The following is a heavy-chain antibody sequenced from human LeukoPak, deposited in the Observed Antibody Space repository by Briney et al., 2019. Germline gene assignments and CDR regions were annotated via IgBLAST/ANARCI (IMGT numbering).Heavy chain of an antibody. CDR2: ISSSSSYI. Sequence: GGSLRLSCAASGFTFSSYSMNWVRQAPGKGLEWVSSISSSSSYIYYADSVKGRFTISRDNAKNSLYLQMNSLRAEDTAVYYCARSGFAGVYMDVWGKGTTVTISS. D-gene: IGHD3-10*01. J-gene: IGHJ6*03. CDR1: GFTFSSYS. CDR3: ARSGFAGVYMDV. V-gene: IGHV3-21*01.